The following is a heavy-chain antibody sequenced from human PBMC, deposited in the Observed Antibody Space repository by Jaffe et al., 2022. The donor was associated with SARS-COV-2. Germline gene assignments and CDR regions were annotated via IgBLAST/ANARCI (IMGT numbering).Heavy chain of an antibody. D-gene: IGHD2-2*02. J-gene: IGHJ3*02. Sequence: QLVESGGGLVQPGGSLRLSCAPSGFSFNVYWMNWVRQAPGKGLVWVSRINSDGSYTDYADSVKGRFTISRDNAKNTLYLEMNSLRAEDTAVYYCARGYNIAFDIWGLGAMVTVSS. CDR3: ARGYNIAFDI. V-gene: IGHV3-74*01. CDR2: INSDGSYT. CDR1: GFSFNVYW.